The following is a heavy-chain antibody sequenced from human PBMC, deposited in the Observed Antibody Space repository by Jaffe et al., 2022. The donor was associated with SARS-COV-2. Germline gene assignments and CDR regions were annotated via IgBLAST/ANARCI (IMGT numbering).Heavy chain of an antibody. CDR2: MNQDGTES. J-gene: IGHJ4*02. CDR3: ARSFGRAYDS. CDR1: GFTFRSHW. V-gene: IGHV3-7*01. D-gene: IGHD3-10*01. Sequence: EVQLVESGGDLVQPGGSLRLSCAASGFTFRSHWMSWFRQAPGKGLEWVASMNQDGTESKYVDSVKGRFTISRDNTKNSLSLQLTSLRAEDTALYFCARSFGRAYDSWAQGTLVTVSS.